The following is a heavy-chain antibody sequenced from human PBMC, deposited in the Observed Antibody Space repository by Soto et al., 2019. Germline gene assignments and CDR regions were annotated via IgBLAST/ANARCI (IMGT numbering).Heavy chain of an antibody. CDR3: ATITRAYYMDV. J-gene: IGHJ6*03. CDR1: GGSISSSSYY. Sequence: QLQLRESGPGLVKPSETLSLTCSVSGGSISSSSYYWGWIRQPPGKGLEWIGSIYYSGSSYYNPSLKGRVTLPVDTSENKFSLRLSSVTAADTAVYYCATITRAYYMDVWGKGTKVTV. CDR2: IYYSGSS. V-gene: IGHV4-39*01. D-gene: IGHD3-10*01.